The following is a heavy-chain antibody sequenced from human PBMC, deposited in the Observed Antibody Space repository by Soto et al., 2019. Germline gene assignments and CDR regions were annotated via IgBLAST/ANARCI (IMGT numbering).Heavy chain of an antibody. V-gene: IGHV3-15*01. D-gene: IGHD3-16*01. Sequence: PGGSLRLSGAASGITVGNVWMTWIRQAPGKGLEWVGRIKSKADGSTKEYGTPVKERFIISRDDSKNTVDLQMHALRTEDTDFYYCAKPRPGSHGYRFWGHGALVTVSS. CDR3: AKPRPGSHGYRF. CDR1: GITVGNVW. J-gene: IGHJ4*01. CDR2: IKSKADGSTK.